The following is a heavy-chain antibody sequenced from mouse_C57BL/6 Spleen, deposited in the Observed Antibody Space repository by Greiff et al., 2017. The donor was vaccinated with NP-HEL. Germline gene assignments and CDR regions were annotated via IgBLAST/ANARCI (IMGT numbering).Heavy chain of an antibody. CDR3: ARGEVTGKYYYAMDY. Sequence: VQLQESGPELVKPGASVKISCKASGYAFSSSWMNWVKQRPGKGLEWIGRIYPGDGDTNYNGKFKGKATLTADKSSSTAYLQLSSLASEDSAVYFCARGEVTGKYYYAMDYWGQGTSVTVSS. V-gene: IGHV1-82*01. J-gene: IGHJ4*01. CDR1: GYAFSSSW. D-gene: IGHD2-1*01. CDR2: IYPGDGDT.